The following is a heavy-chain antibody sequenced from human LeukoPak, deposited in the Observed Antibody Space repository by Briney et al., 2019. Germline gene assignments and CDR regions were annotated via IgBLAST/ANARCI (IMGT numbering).Heavy chain of an antibody. CDR2: IYYSGST. J-gene: IGHJ5*02. CDR3: ASFPKGGYCSSTSCYAGFDP. Sequence: SETLSLTCTVSGGSISSGGYYWSWIRQHPGKGLEWIGYIYYSGSTYYNPSLKSRVTISVDTSKNQFSLKLSSVTAADTAVYYCASFPKGGYCSSTSCYAGFDPWGQGTLVTVSS. D-gene: IGHD2-2*01. CDR1: GGSISSGGYY. V-gene: IGHV4-31*03.